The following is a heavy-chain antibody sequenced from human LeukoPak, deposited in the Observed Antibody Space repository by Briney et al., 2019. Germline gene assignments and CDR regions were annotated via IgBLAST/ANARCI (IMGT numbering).Heavy chain of an antibody. CDR2: VFDSGST. V-gene: IGHV4-39*01. CDR3: ARHTRPGHSGYENAFDI. J-gene: IGHJ3*02. D-gene: IGHD5-12*01. CDR1: GGSISRTSYY. Sequence: PSETLSLTCTVSGGSISRTSYYWDWIRQPPGKGLELIGNVFDSGSTHYTPSLKSRVTISVDTSKDQFSLRLSSVTAADTAVYYCARHTRPGHSGYENAFDIWGQGTMVTVSS.